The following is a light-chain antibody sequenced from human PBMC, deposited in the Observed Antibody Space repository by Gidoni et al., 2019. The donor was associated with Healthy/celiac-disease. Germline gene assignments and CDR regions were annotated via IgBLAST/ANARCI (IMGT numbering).Light chain of an antibody. CDR1: QGVSSY. J-gene: IGKJ4*01. V-gene: IGKV3D-11*01. CDR2: DAS. CDR3: QQRSNWHGLT. Sequence: EIVLTQSPATLPLSPGERATLSCRASQGVSSYLAWYQQKPGQAPRLLIYDASNRATGIPARFSGSGPGTDFTLTISSLEPEDFAVYYCQQRSNWHGLTFXGXTKVEIK.